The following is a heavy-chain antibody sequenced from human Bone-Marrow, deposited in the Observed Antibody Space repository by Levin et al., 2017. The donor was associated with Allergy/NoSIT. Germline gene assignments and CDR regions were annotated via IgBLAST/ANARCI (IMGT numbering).Heavy chain of an antibody. CDR2: ISGSGGST. CDR3: ARGNYYDSSGYPH. D-gene: IGHD3-22*01. CDR1: GFTFSSYA. V-gene: IGHV3-23*01. Sequence: GGSLRLSCAASGFTFSSYAMSWVRQAPGKGLEWVSAISGSGGSTYYADSVKGRFTISRDNSKNTLYLQMNSLRAEDTAVYYCARGNYYDSSGYPHWGQGTLVTVSS. J-gene: IGHJ4*02.